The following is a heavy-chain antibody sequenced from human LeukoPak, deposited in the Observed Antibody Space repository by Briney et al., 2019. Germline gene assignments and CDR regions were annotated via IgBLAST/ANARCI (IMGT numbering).Heavy chain of an antibody. CDR1: GGSMFNYY. D-gene: IGHD3-22*01. J-gene: IGHJ2*01. CDR2: VYVNGIT. Sequence: SETLSLTCSVSGGSMFNYYWNWIRQPPGKGREWIGYVYVNGITNYSPSLKSRGTTAIATSKKQFSLRLTSETAADTAIYYCARRAYYDSSGYHPTSGYFDPWGRGTLVSVS. V-gene: IGHV4-4*08. CDR3: ARRAYYDSSGYHPTSGYFDP.